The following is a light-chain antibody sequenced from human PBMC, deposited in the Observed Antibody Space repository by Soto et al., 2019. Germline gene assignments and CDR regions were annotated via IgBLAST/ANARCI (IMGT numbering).Light chain of an antibody. Sequence: QSALTQPPSASGSPGQSVAISCTGTSSDTSAYNYVSWYQQHPGKAPKLLIFEAGKRPSGVPDRFSGSKSGNTAALTGSGLQAEDEDVYYCSSYADNAVVFGGGTKLTVL. V-gene: IGLV2-8*01. CDR1: SSDTSAYNY. CDR3: SSYADNAVV. CDR2: EAG. J-gene: IGLJ2*01.